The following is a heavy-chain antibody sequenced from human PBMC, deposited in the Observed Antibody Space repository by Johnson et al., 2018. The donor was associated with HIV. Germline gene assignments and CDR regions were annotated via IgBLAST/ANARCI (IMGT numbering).Heavy chain of an antibody. D-gene: IGHD3-3*02. Sequence: QMQLVESGGGVVQPGRSVRLSCVASGFSFNRYAMHWVRQAPGKGLEWVAFIRYDGSNKYYADSVKGRFTISRDNAKNTLYLQMDSLGAEDTAVYFCARVQVLADDVFNIWGQGTMVTVAS. CDR1: GFSFNRYA. V-gene: IGHV3-33*08. J-gene: IGHJ3*02. CDR2: IRYDGSNK. CDR3: ARVQVLADDVFNI.